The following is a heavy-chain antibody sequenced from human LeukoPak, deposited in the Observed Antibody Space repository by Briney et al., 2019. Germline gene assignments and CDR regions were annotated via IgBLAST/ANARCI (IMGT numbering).Heavy chain of an antibody. Sequence: GASVKVSCKASGYSFTSNYMHWVRQAPGQGLEWMGIINPSGGSTTYAQKFQGRVTMTRDTSTSTVYTELSSRRSEDTAVYYCAREGYDILTGYPMFDYWGQGTLVTVSS. CDR3: AREGYDILTGYPMFDY. J-gene: IGHJ4*02. CDR2: INPSGGST. V-gene: IGHV1-46*01. CDR1: GYSFTSNY. D-gene: IGHD3-9*01.